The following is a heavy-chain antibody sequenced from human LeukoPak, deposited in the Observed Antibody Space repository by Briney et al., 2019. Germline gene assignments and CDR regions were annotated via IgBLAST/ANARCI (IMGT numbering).Heavy chain of an antibody. D-gene: IGHD3-22*01. CDR1: GFTFSSYS. CDR3: ARVHRGGLWSLLGGVPTKLNYFDY. Sequence: PGGSLRLSCAASGFTFSSYSMSWVRQAPGKGLDWVSAITGDGAGTYYADSVKGRFTISRDNSKNTLYLQLNSLRAEDTAVYYCARVHRGGLWSLLGGVPTKLNYFDYWGQGTLVTVSS. V-gene: IGHV3-23*01. CDR2: ITGDGAGT. J-gene: IGHJ4*02.